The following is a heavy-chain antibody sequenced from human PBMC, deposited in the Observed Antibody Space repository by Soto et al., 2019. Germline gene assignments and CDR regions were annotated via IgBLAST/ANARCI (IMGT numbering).Heavy chain of an antibody. D-gene: IGHD3-22*01. CDR2: ISYSTSYV. CDR3: ATYYDGTGYNFDY. CDR1: GFTFNKYN. J-gene: IGHJ4*02. V-gene: IGHV3-21*01. Sequence: GGSLRLSCAASGFTFNKYNMYWVRQAPGKGLEWVSSISYSTSYVHYADSVKGRFTISRDNAKSSLYLQMDSLRAEDTALYYCATYYDGTGYNFDYWGQGTLVTVS.